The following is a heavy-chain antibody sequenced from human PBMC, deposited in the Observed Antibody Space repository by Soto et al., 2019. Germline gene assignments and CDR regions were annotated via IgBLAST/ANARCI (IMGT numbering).Heavy chain of an antibody. J-gene: IGHJ6*02. Sequence: QVQLVQSGAEVKKPGASVKVSCKSSGYTFTSYGISWVRQAPGQGLEWMGWISAYNGNTNYAQKLQGRVTMTTDTSTSTAYMELRSLRSDATAVYYCARDQGSYDSYYFYGMDVWGQGTTVTVSS. CDR3: ARDQGSYDSYYFYGMDV. CDR1: GYTFTSYG. V-gene: IGHV1-18*01. CDR2: ISAYNGNT. D-gene: IGHD3-9*01.